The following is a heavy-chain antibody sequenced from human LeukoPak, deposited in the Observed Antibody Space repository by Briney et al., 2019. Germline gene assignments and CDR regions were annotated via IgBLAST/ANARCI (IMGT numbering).Heavy chain of an antibody. CDR3: ARFVPELAFDI. CDR2: IYYSGST. Sequence: SETPSLTCTVSGGSISSGGYYWSWIRQHPGKGLEWIGYIYYSGSTYYNPSLKSRVTISVDTSKNQFSLKLSSVTAADTAVYYCARFVPELAFDIWGQGTMVTVSS. V-gene: IGHV4-31*03. J-gene: IGHJ3*02. CDR1: GGSISSGGYY. D-gene: IGHD1-14*01.